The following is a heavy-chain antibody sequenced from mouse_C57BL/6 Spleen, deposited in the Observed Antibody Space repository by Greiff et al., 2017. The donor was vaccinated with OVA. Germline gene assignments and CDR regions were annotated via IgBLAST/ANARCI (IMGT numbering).Heavy chain of an antibody. CDR2: ISSGGSYT. V-gene: IGHV5-6*01. D-gene: IGHD1-1*01. Sequence: EVKLVESGGDLVKPGGSLKLSCAASGFTFSSYGMSWVRQTPDKRLEWVATISSGGSYTYYPDSVKGRFTISRDNAKNTLYLQMSSLKSEDTAMYYCARGYYYGSSPNWYFDVWGTGTTVTVSS. CDR3: ARGYYYGSSPNWYFDV. J-gene: IGHJ1*03. CDR1: GFTFSSYG.